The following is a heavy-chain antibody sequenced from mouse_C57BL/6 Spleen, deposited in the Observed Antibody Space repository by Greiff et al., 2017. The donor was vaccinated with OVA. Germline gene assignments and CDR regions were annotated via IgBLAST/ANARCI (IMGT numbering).Heavy chain of an antibody. J-gene: IGHJ4*01. CDR1: GFTFSSYG. Sequence: EVHLVESGGDLVKPGGSLKLSCAASGFTFSSYGMSWVRQTPDKRLEWVATISSGGSYTYYPDSVKGRFTISRDNAKNPLYMQMSSLKSEDTAMYYCARKTAQATGAMDYWGQGTSVTVSS. D-gene: IGHD3-2*02. CDR3: ARKTAQATGAMDY. CDR2: ISSGGSYT. V-gene: IGHV5-6*01.